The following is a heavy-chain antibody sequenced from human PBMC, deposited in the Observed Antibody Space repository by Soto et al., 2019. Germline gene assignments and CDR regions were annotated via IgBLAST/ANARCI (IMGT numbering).Heavy chain of an antibody. CDR3: ARGEDSGYDYGPFYLNYYYGMDV. D-gene: IGHD5-12*01. V-gene: IGHV3-23*01. CDR1: GFTFSSYA. J-gene: IGHJ6*02. CDR2: ISGSGGST. Sequence: EVQLLESGGGLVQPGGSLRLSCAASGFTFSSYAMSWVRQAPGKGLEWVSAISGSGGSTYYADSVKGRFTISRDNSKNTLYLQMNSLRAEDTAVYYCARGEDSGYDYGPFYLNYYYGMDVWGQGTTVTVSS.